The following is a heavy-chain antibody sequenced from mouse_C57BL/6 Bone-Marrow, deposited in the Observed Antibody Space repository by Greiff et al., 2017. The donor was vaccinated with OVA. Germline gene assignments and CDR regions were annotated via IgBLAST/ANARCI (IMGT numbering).Heavy chain of an antibody. D-gene: IGHD2-3*01. V-gene: IGHV1-81*01. Sequence: VQLQQSGAELARPGASVKLSCKASGYTFTSYGISWVKQRTGQGLEWIGAIYPRSGNTYYNEKFKGKATLTADKSSSTAYMELRSLTSEDSAVYFCARVGWLLRYYFDYWGQGTTLTVSS. CDR3: ARVGWLLRYYFDY. CDR1: GYTFTSYG. CDR2: IYPRSGNT. J-gene: IGHJ2*01.